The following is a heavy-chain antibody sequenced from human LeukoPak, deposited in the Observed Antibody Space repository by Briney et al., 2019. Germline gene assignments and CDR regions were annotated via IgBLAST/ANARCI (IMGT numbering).Heavy chain of an antibody. CDR3: ARGSADFFY. D-gene: IGHD3-10*01. CDR1: GYTFASYS. V-gene: IGHV1-18*04. J-gene: IGHJ4*02. CDR2: ISAYNGNT. Sequence: ASVKVSCKASGYTFASYSISWVRQAPGQGLEWMGWISAYNGNTNYAEKLQGRVTLTTETSTSTAYMELRGLTSDDTAVYYCARGSADFFYWGQGTLVTVSS.